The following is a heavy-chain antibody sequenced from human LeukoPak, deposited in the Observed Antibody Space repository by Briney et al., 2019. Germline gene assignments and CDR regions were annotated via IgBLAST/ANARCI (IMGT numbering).Heavy chain of an antibody. Sequence: PSETLSLTCAVYGGSFSGYYWSWIRQPPGKGLEWIGEINHSGSTNYNPSLKSRVTISVDTSKNQFSLKLSSVTAADTAVYYCARGVEATGYWGQGTLVTVSS. V-gene: IGHV4-34*01. CDR3: ARGVEATGY. D-gene: IGHD1-26*01. J-gene: IGHJ4*02. CDR2: INHSGST. CDR1: GGSFSGYY.